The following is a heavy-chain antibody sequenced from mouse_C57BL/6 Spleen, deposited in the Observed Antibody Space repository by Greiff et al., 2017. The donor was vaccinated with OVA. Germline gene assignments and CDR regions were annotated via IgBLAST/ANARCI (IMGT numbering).Heavy chain of an antibody. CDR1: GYAFSSYW. D-gene: IGHD3-2*02. Sequence: VQLQQSGAELVKPGASVKISCKASGYAFSSYWMNWVKQRPGKGLEWIGQIYPGDGDTNYNGKFKGKATLTADKSSSTAYMQLSSLTSEDSAVYFCAKGETAQAAYYFDYWGQGTTLTVSS. CDR2: IYPGDGDT. J-gene: IGHJ2*01. V-gene: IGHV1-80*01. CDR3: AKGETAQAAYYFDY.